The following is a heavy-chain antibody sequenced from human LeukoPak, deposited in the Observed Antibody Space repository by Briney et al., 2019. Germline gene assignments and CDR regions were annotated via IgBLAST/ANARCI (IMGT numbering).Heavy chain of an antibody. V-gene: IGHV1-2*02. CDR3: ARAYCTNGVCYGIRFDY. J-gene: IGHJ4*02. CDR1: GYTFTGYY. CDR2: INPNSGGT. Sequence: ASVKVSCKASGYTFTGYYMHWVRQAPGQGLEWMGWINPNSGGTNYAQKFQGRVTMTRDTSTSTAYMELSRLRSDDTAVYYCARAYCTNGVCYGIRFDYWGQGTLVTVSS. D-gene: IGHD2-8*01.